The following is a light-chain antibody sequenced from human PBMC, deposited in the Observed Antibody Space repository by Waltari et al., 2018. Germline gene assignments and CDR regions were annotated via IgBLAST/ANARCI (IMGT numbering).Light chain of an antibody. Sequence: NFMLTQPHSVSESPGKTVTISCTRSSGSIASNYVQWYQQRPGSAPTTVIYEDNQRPSGVPERFSGSIDSSSNSAPLTISGLKTEDEAAYYCQSYDSSNHVVFGGGTKLTVL. CDR2: EDN. J-gene: IGLJ2*01. V-gene: IGLV6-57*04. CDR1: SGSIASNY. CDR3: QSYDSSNHVV.